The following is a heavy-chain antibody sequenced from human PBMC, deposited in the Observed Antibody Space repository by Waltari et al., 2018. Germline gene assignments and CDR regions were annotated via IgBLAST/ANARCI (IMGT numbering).Heavy chain of an antibody. CDR3: ARDKVGYGGNLIDL. V-gene: IGHV3-33*01. J-gene: IGHJ5*02. D-gene: IGHD4-17*01. Sequence: QVQLVESGGGVVQPGRSLRLSCTASGFTFGSYGMHWVRQAPGKGLEWVALIWFDGSSKYYADSVKGRFTTSRDNSKDTLYLQMSSLRADDTGVYYCARDKVGYGGNLIDLWGQGALVTVSS. CDR1: GFTFGSYG. CDR2: IWFDGSSK.